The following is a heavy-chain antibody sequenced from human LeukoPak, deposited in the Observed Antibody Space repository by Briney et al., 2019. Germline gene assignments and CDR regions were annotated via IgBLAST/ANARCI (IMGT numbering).Heavy chain of an antibody. CDR2: ISSGGDII. Sequence: GGSLRLSCAASGFTFTDHYMSWVRQAPGKGLEWVSYISSGGDIIYYADSVKGRFTISRDNAKNSLFLQMNSLRAEDTAVYYCAKESSWGTVVTPGGPSAWGQGTLVTVSS. CDR1: GFTFTDHY. CDR3: AKESSWGTVVTPGGPSA. D-gene: IGHD4-23*01. J-gene: IGHJ5*02. V-gene: IGHV3-11*01.